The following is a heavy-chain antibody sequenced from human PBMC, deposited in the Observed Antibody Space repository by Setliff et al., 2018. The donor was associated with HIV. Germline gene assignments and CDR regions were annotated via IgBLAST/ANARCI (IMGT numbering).Heavy chain of an antibody. D-gene: IGHD6-19*01. V-gene: IGHV3-7*01. CDR1: GFTFSSYW. CDR3: ARDPAMSGWALAD. Sequence: GGSLRLSCAASGFTFSSYWINWVRQAPGKGLEWVANIKQDGSEKYYMDSVKGRFTISRDNAKNSLYLQMNSLRAEDTAVYYCARDPAMSGWALADWGQGTQVTVSS. J-gene: IGHJ4*02. CDR2: IKQDGSEK.